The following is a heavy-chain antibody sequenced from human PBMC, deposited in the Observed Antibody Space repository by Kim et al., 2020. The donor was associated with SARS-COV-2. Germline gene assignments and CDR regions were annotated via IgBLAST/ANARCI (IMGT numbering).Heavy chain of an antibody. D-gene: IGHD3-9*01. CDR1: GGSISSGSYY. V-gene: IGHV4-61*02. CDR2: IYTSGST. Sequence: SETLSLTCTVSGGSISSGSYYWSWIRQPAGKGLEWIGRIYTSGSTNYNPSLKSRVTISVDTSKNQFSLKLSSVTAADTAVYYCAREEGRDYDILTGYYNENWFDPWGQGTLVTVSS. J-gene: IGHJ5*02. CDR3: AREEGRDYDILTGYYNENWFDP.